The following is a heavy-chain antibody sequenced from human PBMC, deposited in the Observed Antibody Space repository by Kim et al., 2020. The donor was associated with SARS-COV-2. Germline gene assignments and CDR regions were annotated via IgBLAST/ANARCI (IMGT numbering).Heavy chain of an antibody. CDR3: ASIGFYIFPHRVTMVRGASSPLNNFDY. J-gene: IGHJ4*02. Sequence: SETLSLTCTVSGGSISSSSYYWGWIRQPPGKGLEWIGSIYYSGSTYYNPSLKSRVTISVDTSKNQFSLKLSSVTAADTAVYYCASIGFYIFPHRVTMVRGASSPLNNFDYWGQGTLVTVSS. CDR2: IYYSGST. V-gene: IGHV4-39*01. D-gene: IGHD3-10*01. CDR1: GGSISSSSYY.